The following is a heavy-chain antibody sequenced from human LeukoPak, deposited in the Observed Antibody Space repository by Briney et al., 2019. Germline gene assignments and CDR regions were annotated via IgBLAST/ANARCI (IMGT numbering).Heavy chain of an antibody. CDR3: GASIAAGGPVFDY. D-gene: IGHD6-13*01. CDR1: GGSISSYY. CDR2: IYYSGNT. Sequence: NPSETLSLTCTVSGGSISSYYWSWIRQPPGKGLEWIGYIYYSGNTNYNPSLRSRVTISIDTSKNQFSLKLSSVTAADTAVYYCGASIAAGGPVFDYWGQGTPVTVSS. J-gene: IGHJ4*02. V-gene: IGHV4-59*01.